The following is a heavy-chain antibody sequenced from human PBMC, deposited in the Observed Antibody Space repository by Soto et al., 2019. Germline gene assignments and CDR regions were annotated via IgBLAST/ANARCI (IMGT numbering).Heavy chain of an antibody. J-gene: IGHJ4*02. Sequence: GGSLRLSCAASGFTFSSYGMHWVRQSPGKGLEWVAVISYDGSNKYYADSVKGRFTISRDNSKNTLYLQMNSLRAEDTAVYYCAKVTTPTYSSGWTDYWGQGTLVTVSS. CDR2: ISYDGSNK. D-gene: IGHD6-19*01. CDR3: AKVTTPTYSSGWTDY. V-gene: IGHV3-30*18. CDR1: GFTFSSYG.